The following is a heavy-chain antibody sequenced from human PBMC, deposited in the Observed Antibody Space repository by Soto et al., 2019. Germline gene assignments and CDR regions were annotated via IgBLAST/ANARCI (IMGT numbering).Heavy chain of an antibody. CDR2: ISYDGSNK. CDR1: GFTFSSYA. Sequence: GGSLRLSCAASGFTFSSYAMHWVRQAPGKGLEWVAVISYDGSNKYYADSVKGRFTISRDNSKNTLYLQMNSLRAEDTAVYYCARDLPGYCSGGSCLETYYGMDVWGQGTTVTVSS. J-gene: IGHJ6*02. V-gene: IGHV3-30-3*01. CDR3: ARDLPGYCSGGSCLETYYGMDV. D-gene: IGHD2-15*01.